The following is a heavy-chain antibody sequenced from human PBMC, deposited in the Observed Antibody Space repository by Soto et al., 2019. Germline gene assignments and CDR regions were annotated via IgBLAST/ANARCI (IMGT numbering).Heavy chain of an antibody. Sequence: QVQLVESGGGVVQPGRSLRLSCAASGFTFSSYGMHWVRQAPGKGLEWVAVIWYDGSNKYYADSVKGRFTISRDNSKNTLDLQMYSLRAEDTAVYYCASTVDGSGLAGRYYVDYLGQGTLVNVSS. CDR1: GFTFSSYG. J-gene: IGHJ4*02. V-gene: IGHV3-33*01. CDR3: ASTVDGSGLAGRYYVDY. CDR2: IWYDGSNK. D-gene: IGHD6-19*01.